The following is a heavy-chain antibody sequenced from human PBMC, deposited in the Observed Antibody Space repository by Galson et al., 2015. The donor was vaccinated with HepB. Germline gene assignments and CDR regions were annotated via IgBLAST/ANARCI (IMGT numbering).Heavy chain of an antibody. D-gene: IGHD3-10*01. CDR2: ISSSSSTI. CDR3: ATGSPFRSGRPFDY. J-gene: IGHJ4*02. V-gene: IGHV3-48*04. CDR1: GFTFSSYS. Sequence: SLRLSCAASGFTFSSYSMNWVRQAPGKGLEWVSYISSSSSTIYYADSVKGRFTISRDNAKNSLYLQMNSLRAEDTAVYYCATGSPFRSGRPFDYWGQGTLVTVSS.